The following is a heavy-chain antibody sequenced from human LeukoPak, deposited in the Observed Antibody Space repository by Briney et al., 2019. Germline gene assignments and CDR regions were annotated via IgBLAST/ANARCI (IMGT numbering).Heavy chain of an antibody. CDR2: IWYDGSTK. D-gene: IGHD3-22*01. V-gene: IGHV3-33*01. CDR3: ARGQDDSNYFDY. J-gene: IGHJ4*02. CDR1: GFTFSSYG. Sequence: PGRSLRLSCAASGFTFSSYGMPWVRQAPGKGLGWVAVIWYDGSTKYYADSVKGRFTISRDNSKNTLYLQMNSLRAEDTAVYYCARGQDDSNYFDYWGQGTLVTVSS.